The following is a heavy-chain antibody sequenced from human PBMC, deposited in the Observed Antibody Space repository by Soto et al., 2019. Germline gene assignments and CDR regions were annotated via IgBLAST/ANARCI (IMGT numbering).Heavy chain of an antibody. CDR2: IKSKTDGGTT. D-gene: IGHD1-1*01. V-gene: IGHV3-15*07. CDR3: TSIWVTTVQLERRTDSQYYFDY. CDR1: GFTFSNAW. J-gene: IGHJ4*02. Sequence: GGSLRLSCAASGFTFSNAWMNWVRQAPGKGLEWVGRIKSKTDGGTTDYAAFVKGRFTISRDDSKNTLYLQMNSLKTEDTAVYYCTSIWVTTVQLERRTDSQYYFDYWGQGTLVTVSS.